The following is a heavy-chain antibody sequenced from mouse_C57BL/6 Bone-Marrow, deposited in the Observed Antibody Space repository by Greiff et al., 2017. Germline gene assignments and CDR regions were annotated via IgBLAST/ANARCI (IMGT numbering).Heavy chain of an antibody. CDR3: ANWSDY. CDR1: GYTFTSYG. V-gene: IGHV1-58*01. CDR2: IYTGNGYT. J-gene: IGHJ2*01. D-gene: IGHD4-1*01. Sequence: EVKLVESGAELVRPGSSVKMSCKTSGYTFTSYGINWVKQRPGKGLEWIGNIYTGNGYTEYNEKFKGKATLTSDTSSSTAYMQLSSLTSEDSAIYICANWSDYWGQGTTLTVSS.